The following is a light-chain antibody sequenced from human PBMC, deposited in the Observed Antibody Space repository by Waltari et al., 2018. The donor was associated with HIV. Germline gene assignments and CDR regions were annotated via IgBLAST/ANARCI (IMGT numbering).Light chain of an antibody. V-gene: IGLV2-14*03. CDR2: DVS. Sequence: QSALTQPASVSGSPGQSITISCTGTSSDVGGYNYVSWYQQHPGKAPKLMIYDVSNRPAGVSNRFCGCKSGKTAFLTISGLQAEDEADYYCSSYTSSSPYAFGTGTKVTVL. CDR3: SSYTSSSPYA. J-gene: IGLJ1*01. CDR1: SSDVGGYNY.